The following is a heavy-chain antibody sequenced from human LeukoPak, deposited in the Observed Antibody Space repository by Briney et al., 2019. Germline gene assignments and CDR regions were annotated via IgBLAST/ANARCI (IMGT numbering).Heavy chain of an antibody. J-gene: IGHJ4*02. CDR2: IYHSGST. D-gene: IGHD4-23*01. V-gene: IGHV4-38-2*02. CDR1: GYSISSGYY. Sequence: SETLSLTCTVSGYSISSGYYWGWIRQPPGKGLEWIGSIYHSGSTYYNPSLKSRVTISVDTSKNQFSLKLSSVTAADTAVYYCARGYGGNSGVFDYWGQGTLVTVSS. CDR3: ARGYGGNSGVFDY.